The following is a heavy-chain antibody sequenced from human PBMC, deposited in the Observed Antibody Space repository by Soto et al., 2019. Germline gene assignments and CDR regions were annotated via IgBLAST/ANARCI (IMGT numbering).Heavy chain of an antibody. D-gene: IGHD2-21*02. CDR2: ISNDGSNK. Sequence: QVQLAESGGGVVQPGRSLRLSCEVSGFTFSNYGMHWVRQAPGKGLEWVAVISNDGSNKYYGDAVKGRFTISRDNSKNTLSLQMNSVIPEDTAVYFCAKRRASDSGIPGAVDMWGQGTRVTVSS. CDR1: GFTFSNYG. V-gene: IGHV3-30*18. J-gene: IGHJ3*02. CDR3: AKRRASDSGIPGAVDM.